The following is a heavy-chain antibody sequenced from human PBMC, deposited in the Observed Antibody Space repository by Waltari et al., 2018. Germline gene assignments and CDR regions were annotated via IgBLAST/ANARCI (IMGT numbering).Heavy chain of an antibody. Sequence: QVQLVQSGPELKKPGASVTVSCKSSGYTFTSYALNWVRQAPGQGLEWMGWINTNTGNPTYAQGFTGRFVFSLDTSGSTASLQISSLKAEDTAVYYCASEHSRGMDVWGQGTTVIVSS. J-gene: IGHJ6*02. CDR3: ASEHSRGMDV. CDR2: INTNTGNP. CDR1: GYTFTSYA. V-gene: IGHV7-4-1*02.